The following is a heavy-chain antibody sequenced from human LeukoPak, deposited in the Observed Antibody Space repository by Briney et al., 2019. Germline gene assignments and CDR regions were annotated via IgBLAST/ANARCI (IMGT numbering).Heavy chain of an antibody. J-gene: IGHJ5*02. CDR2: IIPIFGTA. V-gene: IGHV1-69*13. D-gene: IGHD3-3*01. Sequence: GASVKVSCKTSGDTFSSYAISWVRQAPGQGLEWMGGIIPIFGTANYAQKFRGRVTITADESTSTAYMELSSLRSEDTAVYYCAVTIFGVVRWFDPWGQGTLVTVSS. CDR1: GDTFSSYA. CDR3: AVTIFGVVRWFDP.